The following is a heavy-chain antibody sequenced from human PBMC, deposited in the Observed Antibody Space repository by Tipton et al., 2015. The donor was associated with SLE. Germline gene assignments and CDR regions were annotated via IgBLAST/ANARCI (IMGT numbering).Heavy chain of an antibody. J-gene: IGHJ3*02. CDR2: IYYSGST. V-gene: IGHV4-39*01. D-gene: IGHD3-22*01. CDR1: GDSITSGNYY. Sequence: TLSLTCIVSGDSITSGNYYWGWIRQPPGKGLEWIGSIYYSGSTYYNPSLKSRLTISVDTSKNQFSLKLSSVTAAETAVYYCARRTTRSSGYFGAFDIWGQGTMVTVSS. CDR3: ARRTTRSSGYFGAFDI.